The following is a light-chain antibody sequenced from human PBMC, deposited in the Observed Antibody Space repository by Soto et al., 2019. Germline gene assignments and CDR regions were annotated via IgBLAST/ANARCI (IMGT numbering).Light chain of an antibody. V-gene: IGKV1-33*01. CDR2: GAS. CDR1: QDITNF. CDR3: QQYANFPYT. Sequence: DIQLTQSPSSLSASVGDRVTITCQPSQDITNFLYWYQQNPGKAPRLLIAGASKLETGVPSRFSGSRSGTDYTFTIGSLQPEDIAAYYCQQYANFPYTFGRGTKLEIK. J-gene: IGKJ2*01.